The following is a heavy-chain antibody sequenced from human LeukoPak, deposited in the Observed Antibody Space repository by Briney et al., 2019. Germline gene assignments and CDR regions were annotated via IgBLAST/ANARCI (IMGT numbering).Heavy chain of an antibody. CDR2: IIPIFGTA. J-gene: IGHJ4*02. V-gene: IGHV1-69*01. Sequence: GSSVKVSCKASGGTFSSYAISWVRQAPGQGLEWMGGIIPIFGTANYAQKFQGRVTITADESTSTAYMELSSLRSEDTAVYYCARGDPIVGATKENYWGQGTLVTVSS. CDR3: ARGDPIVGATKENY. CDR1: GGTFSSYA. D-gene: IGHD1-26*01.